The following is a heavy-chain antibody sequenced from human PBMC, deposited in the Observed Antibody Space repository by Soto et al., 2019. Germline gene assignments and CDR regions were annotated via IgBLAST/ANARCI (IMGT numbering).Heavy chain of an antibody. CDR3: TRDKGGSYDSWFDP. CDR2: ISSGGDYI. V-gene: IGHV3-21*03. J-gene: IGHJ5*02. Sequence: EVQVVESGGGLVQPGGSLRLSCSFTFSMYSMNWVRQAPGKGLEWVASISSGGDYIKYADSVKGRFTISRDNAKNSVSLQMNSLRVDDKAIYFYTRDKGGSYDSWFDPWGQGTLVTVSS. D-gene: IGHD1-26*01. CDR1: FTFSMYS.